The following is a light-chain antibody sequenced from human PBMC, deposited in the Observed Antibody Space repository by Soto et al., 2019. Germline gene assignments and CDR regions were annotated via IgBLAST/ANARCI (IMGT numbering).Light chain of an antibody. J-gene: IGKJ5*01. CDR2: NAS. CDR3: QQRSDWPRIT. CDR1: QSVRSS. V-gene: IGKV3-11*01. Sequence: EIVLTQSPATLSLSPGESATLSCRASQSVRSSLAWYQHKPGQAPRLLIYNASNRATGIPARFSGSGSGTDFTLTISRLEPEDFAAYYCQQRSDWPRITFGQGTRLEIK.